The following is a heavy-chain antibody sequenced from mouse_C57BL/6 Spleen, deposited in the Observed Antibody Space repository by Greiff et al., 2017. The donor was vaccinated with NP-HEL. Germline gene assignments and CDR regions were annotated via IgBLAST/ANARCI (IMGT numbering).Heavy chain of an antibody. D-gene: IGHD3-2*02. CDR3: AREGQLRLRGDYAMDY. Sequence: EVKLMESGGGLVKPGGSLKLSCAASGFTFSDYGMHWVRQAPEKGLEWVAYISSGSSTIYYADTVKGRFTISRDNAKNTLFLQMTSLRSEDTAMYYCAREGQLRLRGDYAMDYWGQGTSVTVSS. CDR1: GFTFSDYG. CDR2: ISSGSSTI. J-gene: IGHJ4*01. V-gene: IGHV5-17*01.